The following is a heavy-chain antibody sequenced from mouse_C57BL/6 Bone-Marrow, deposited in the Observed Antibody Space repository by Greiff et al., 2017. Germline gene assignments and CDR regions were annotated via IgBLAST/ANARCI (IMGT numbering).Heavy chain of an antibody. CDR1: GFTFSSYG. CDR2: ISSGGSYN. CDR3: ARHWDGYAMDY. V-gene: IGHV5-6*01. Sequence: EVQLVESGGDLVKPGGSLKLSCAASGFTFSSYGMSWVRQTPDKRLEWVATISSGGSYNYYPDSVKGRFTISRDNAKNTLYLQMSSLKSEDTAMYYCARHWDGYAMDYWGQGTSVTVSS. J-gene: IGHJ4*01. D-gene: IGHD4-1*01.